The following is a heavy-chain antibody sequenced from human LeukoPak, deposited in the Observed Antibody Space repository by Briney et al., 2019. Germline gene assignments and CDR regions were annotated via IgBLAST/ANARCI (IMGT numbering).Heavy chain of an antibody. D-gene: IGHD1-1*01. J-gene: IGHJ4*02. V-gene: IGHV4-59*01. Sequence: SETLSLTCTVSGDSINKYFWSWLRQSPGKGLEWIGYISHSGNTNYHPSLKSRVTISLDKSNNQFSLRLSSVTAADTAVYYCARAGPENLNWRYYIDFWRQGILVTVSS. CDR3: ARAGPENLNWRYYIDF. CDR2: ISHSGNT. CDR1: GDSINKYF.